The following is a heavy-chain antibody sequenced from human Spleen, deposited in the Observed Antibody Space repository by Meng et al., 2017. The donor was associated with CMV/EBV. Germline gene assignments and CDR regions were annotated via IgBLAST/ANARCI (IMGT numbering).Heavy chain of an antibody. V-gene: IGHV1-2*02. J-gene: IGHJ5*02. CDR1: GYTFTAYY. D-gene: IGHD6-13*01. CDR3: ARDPIAAAGNNWFDP. CDR2: INPDNGGT. Sequence: ASVKVSCKASGYTFTAYYIHWVQQAPGQGLEWMGWINPDNGGTNFAQKFQGRVTVTRDTSISTAYMELSRLRSDDTAVYYCARDPIAAAGNNWFDPWGQGTLVTVSS.